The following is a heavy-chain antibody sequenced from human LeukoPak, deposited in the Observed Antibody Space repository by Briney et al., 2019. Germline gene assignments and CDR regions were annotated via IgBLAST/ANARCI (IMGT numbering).Heavy chain of an antibody. CDR2: IYTSGST. Sequence: SQTLSLTCTVSGGSISSGSYYWSWIRQPAGKGLEWIGRIYTSGSTNYNPSLKSRVTISVDTSKNQFSLKLSSVTAADTAVYYCARENYYDSSVYLFDYWGQGTLVTVSS. CDR1: GGSISSGSYY. V-gene: IGHV4-61*02. D-gene: IGHD3-22*01. CDR3: ARENYYDSSVYLFDY. J-gene: IGHJ4*02.